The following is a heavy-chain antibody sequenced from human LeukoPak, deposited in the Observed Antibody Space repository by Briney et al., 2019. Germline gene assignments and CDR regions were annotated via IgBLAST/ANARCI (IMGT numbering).Heavy chain of an antibody. CDR3: ARDLLNEGNHLDY. CDR2: IYYSGST. J-gene: IGHJ4*02. V-gene: IGHV4-30-4*01. CDR1: GGSISSGDYY. D-gene: IGHD4-23*01. Sequence: SETLSLTCTVSGGSISSGDYYWSWIRQPPGKGLEWIGYIYYSGSTYYNPSLKSRVTISVDTSKNQFSLKLSSVTAADTAVYYCARDLLNEGNHLDYWGQGTLVTVSS.